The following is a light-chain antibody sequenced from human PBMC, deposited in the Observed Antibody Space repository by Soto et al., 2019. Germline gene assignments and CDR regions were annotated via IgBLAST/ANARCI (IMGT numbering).Light chain of an antibody. CDR1: QSVSSY. CDR3: QKRSNWPPT. Sequence: EIVLTQSPATLSLSPGESATLSCRASQSVSSYLAWYQQKPGQAPRLLIYDASNRATGIPARFSGSGSGTDLTLTISSLEPEDFAVYYCQKRSNWPPTFGQGTRLEIK. CDR2: DAS. J-gene: IGKJ5*01. V-gene: IGKV3-11*01.